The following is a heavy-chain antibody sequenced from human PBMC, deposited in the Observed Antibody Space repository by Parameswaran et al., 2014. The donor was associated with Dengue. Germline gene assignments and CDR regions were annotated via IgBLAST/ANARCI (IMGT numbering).Heavy chain of an antibody. CDR2: IKSKTDGGTT. CDR1: GFTFSNAW. Sequence: GESLKISCAASGFTFSNAWMSWVRQAPGKGLEWVGRIKSKTDGGTTDYAAPVKGRFTISRDDSKNTLYLQMNSLKTEDTAVYYCTTACIAARPADYYYYYYMDVWGKGTTVTVSS. J-gene: IGHJ6*03. CDR3: TTACIAARPADYYYYYYMDV. V-gene: IGHV3-15*01. D-gene: IGHD6-6*01.